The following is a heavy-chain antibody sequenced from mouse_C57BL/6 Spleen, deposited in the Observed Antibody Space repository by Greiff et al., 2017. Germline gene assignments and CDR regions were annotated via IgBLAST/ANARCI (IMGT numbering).Heavy chain of an antibody. J-gene: IGHJ2*01. CDR3: ARTFTTVVARDY. CDR2: INPNNGGT. V-gene: IGHV1-22*01. CDR1: GYTFTDYN. D-gene: IGHD1-1*01. Sequence: EVQLQQSGPELVKPGASVKMSCKASGYTFTDYNMHWVKQSHGKSLEWIGYINPNNGGTSYNQKFKGKATLTVTKSSSTAYMELRSLTSEDSAVYYCARTFTTVVARDYWGQGTTLTVSS.